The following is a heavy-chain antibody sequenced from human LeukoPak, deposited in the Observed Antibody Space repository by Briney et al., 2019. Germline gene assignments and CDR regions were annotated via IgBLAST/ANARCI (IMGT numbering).Heavy chain of an antibody. J-gene: IGHJ4*02. CDR3: ARRLGYDSSGPLYYFDY. CDR1: GGSISSSSYY. V-gene: IGHV4-39*01. Sequence: PSETLSLTRTVSGGSISSSSYYWGWIRQPPGKGLEWIGSIYYSGSTYYNPSLKSRVTISVDTSKNQFSLKLSSVTAADTAVYYCARRLGYDSSGPLYYFDYWGQGTLVTVSS. CDR2: IYYSGST. D-gene: IGHD3-22*01.